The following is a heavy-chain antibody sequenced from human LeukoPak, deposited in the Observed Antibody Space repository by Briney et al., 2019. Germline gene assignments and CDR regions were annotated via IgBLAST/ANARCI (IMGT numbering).Heavy chain of an antibody. J-gene: IGHJ6*02. Sequence: GGSPRLSCAASGFTFSSYSMNWVRQAPGKGLEWVSSISSSSSYIYYADSVKGRFTISRDNAKNSLYLQMNSLRAEDTAVYYCARDLLQSWGYYYYGMDVWGQGTTVTVSS. V-gene: IGHV3-21*01. CDR3: ARDLLQSWGYYYYGMDV. CDR2: ISSSSSYI. D-gene: IGHD3-16*01. CDR1: GFTFSSYS.